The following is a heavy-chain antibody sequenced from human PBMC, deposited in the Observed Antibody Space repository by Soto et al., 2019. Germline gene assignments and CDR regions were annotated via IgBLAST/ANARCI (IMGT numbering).Heavy chain of an antibody. Sequence: QVQLVESGGGVVQPGRSLRLSCAASGFTFSSYGMHWVRQAPGKGLEWVAVISYDGSNKYYADSVKGRFTISRDNSKNTLYLQMNSLRAEDPAVYYCAKDLLGPGRAYGMDVWGKGTTVTVSS. V-gene: IGHV3-30*18. D-gene: IGHD7-27*01. CDR2: ISYDGSNK. CDR3: AKDLLGPGRAYGMDV. CDR1: GFTFSSYG. J-gene: IGHJ6*04.